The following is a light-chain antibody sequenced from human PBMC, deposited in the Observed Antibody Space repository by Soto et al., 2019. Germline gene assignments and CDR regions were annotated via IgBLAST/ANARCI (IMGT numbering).Light chain of an antibody. J-gene: IGKJ1*01. CDR1: QSVSSSY. CDR2: GAS. V-gene: IGKV3-20*01. Sequence: IVLTQSPGTRSLSPGERATLSWRASQSVSSSYLAWYQQKPGQAPRLLIYGASSRATGIPDRFSGGGSGTDFTLTISRLETEDFVLYYCQQYDSSPPWSFGQGTKVDIK. CDR3: QQYDSSPPWS.